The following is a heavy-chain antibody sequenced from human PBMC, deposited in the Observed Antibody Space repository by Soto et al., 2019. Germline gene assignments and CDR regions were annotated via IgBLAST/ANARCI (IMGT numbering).Heavy chain of an antibody. CDR2: IIPILGIA. Sequence: QVQLVQSGAEVKKPGSSVKVSCKASGGTFSSYTISGVRQAPGQGLEWMGRIIPILGIANYAQKFQGRVTITADKSTSTAYMELSSLRSEDTAVYYCARDRLYSGYDMPHYLDYWGQGTLVTVSS. D-gene: IGHD5-12*01. CDR1: GGTFSSYT. J-gene: IGHJ4*02. V-gene: IGHV1-69*08. CDR3: ARDRLYSGYDMPHYLDY.